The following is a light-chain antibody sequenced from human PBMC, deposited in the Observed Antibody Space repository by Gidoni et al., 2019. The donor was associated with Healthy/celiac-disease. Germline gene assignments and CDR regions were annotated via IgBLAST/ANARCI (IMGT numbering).Light chain of an antibody. V-gene: IGKV3-11*01. CDR2: DAS. Sequence: EIVLTQSPATLSLSPGERATLSCRASKSVSSYLAWYQQKPGQAPRLLIYDASNRATGIPARFSCSGSGTEFTLTIRRLEPEDFAVYYCQQRSNWPPVFTFGPGTKVDIK. J-gene: IGKJ3*01. CDR3: QQRSNWPPVFT. CDR1: KSVSSY.